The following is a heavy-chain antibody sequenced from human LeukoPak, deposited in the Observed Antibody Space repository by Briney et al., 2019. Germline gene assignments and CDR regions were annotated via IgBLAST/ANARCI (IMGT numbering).Heavy chain of an antibody. Sequence: GGSLRLSCAASGFTSSNYWMAWVRQAPAKGLEWVANIKQDGSEKYYVDSVKGRFTISRDNAKNSLFLEMNSLRAEDTAVYYCARDPRSAGRYNWFDPWGQGTLVTVSS. CDR1: GFTSSNYW. CDR2: IKQDGSEK. J-gene: IGHJ5*02. CDR3: ARDPRSAGRYNWFDP. D-gene: IGHD2-15*01. V-gene: IGHV3-7*03.